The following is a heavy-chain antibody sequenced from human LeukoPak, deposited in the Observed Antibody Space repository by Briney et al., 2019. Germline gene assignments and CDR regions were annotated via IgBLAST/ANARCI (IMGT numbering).Heavy chain of an antibody. J-gene: IGHJ6*03. CDR3: ARGHIAARSFYYYHYMDV. D-gene: IGHD6-6*01. Sequence: ASVKVSCKASGYTFTGYYMHWVRQAPGQGLEWMGWINPNSGGTNYAQKFQGRVTMTRDTSISTAYMELSRLRSDDTAVYYCARGHIAARSFYYYHYMDVWGKGTTVTVSS. V-gene: IGHV1-2*02. CDR1: GYTFTGYY. CDR2: INPNSGGT.